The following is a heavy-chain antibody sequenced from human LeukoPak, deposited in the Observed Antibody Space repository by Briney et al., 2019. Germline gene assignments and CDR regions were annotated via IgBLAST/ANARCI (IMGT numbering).Heavy chain of an antibody. J-gene: IGHJ4*02. CDR3: ARDYYYGSGSYQTLDY. CDR1: GGSISSYY. V-gene: IGHV4-4*07. CDR2: IYTSGST. Sequence: SETLSPTCTVSGGSISSYYWSWIRQPAGKGLEWIGRIYTSGSTNYNPSLKSRVTMSVDTSKNQFSMKLSSVTAADTAVYYCARDYYYGSGSYQTLDYWGQGTLVTVSS. D-gene: IGHD3-10*01.